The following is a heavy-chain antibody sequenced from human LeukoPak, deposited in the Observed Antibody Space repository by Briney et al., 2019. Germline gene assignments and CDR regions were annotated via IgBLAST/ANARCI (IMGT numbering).Heavy chain of an antibody. CDR2: IIPILGIA. V-gene: IGHV1-69*04. D-gene: IGHD6-19*01. J-gene: IGHJ3*02. CDR3: ARSPVAPWAFDI. Sequence: SVKVSCKASGGTFSSYAISWVRQAPGQGLEWMGRIIPILGIANYAQKFQGRVMITADKSTSTAYMELSSLRSEDTAVYYCARSPVAPWAFDIWGQGTMVTVSS. CDR1: GGTFSSYA.